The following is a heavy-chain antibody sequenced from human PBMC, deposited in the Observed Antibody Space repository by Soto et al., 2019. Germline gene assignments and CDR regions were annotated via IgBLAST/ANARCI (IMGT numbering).Heavy chain of an antibody. D-gene: IGHD3-22*01. V-gene: IGHV1-18*01. Sequence: EASVTVSCQASGYTFTSYGISWVQQAPGQGLEWMGWISAYNGNTNYPQKLQGRVTMTTDTSTSTAYMELRSLRYDDTAVYYCARVYYDSSGYYESFDYWGQGTLVTVSS. CDR1: GYTFTSYG. J-gene: IGHJ4*02. CDR3: ARVYYDSSGYYESFDY. CDR2: ISAYNGNT.